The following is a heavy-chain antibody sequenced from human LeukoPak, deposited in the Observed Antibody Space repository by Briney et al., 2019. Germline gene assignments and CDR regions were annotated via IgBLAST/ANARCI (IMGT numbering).Heavy chain of an antibody. D-gene: IGHD2-2*01. Sequence: GGSLRLSCAASGFTFSRYWMNWVRQTPGKGLEWVANINQDGGEKYYVDSVKGRFTISRDNAKNSLYLQMNSLRAEDTAVYYCARDQRYCSSSSCPWEPFDYWGQGTLVTVSS. CDR1: GFTFSRYW. J-gene: IGHJ4*02. CDR2: INQDGGEK. V-gene: IGHV3-7*05. CDR3: ARDQRYCSSSSCPWEPFDY.